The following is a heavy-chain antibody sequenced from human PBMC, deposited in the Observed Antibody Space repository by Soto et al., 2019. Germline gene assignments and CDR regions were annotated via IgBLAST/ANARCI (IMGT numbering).Heavy chain of an antibody. J-gene: IGHJ3*02. CDR3: ASSQYYYDSSGYYSPPIDAFDI. Sequence: PSETLSLTCTVSGGSISSSSYYWGWIRQPPGKGLEWIGSIYYSGSTYYNPSLKSRVTISVDTSKNQFSLKLSSVTAADTAVYYCASSQYYYDSSGYYSPPIDAFDIWGQGTMVTVS. CDR2: IYYSGST. CDR1: GGSISSSSYY. V-gene: IGHV4-39*01. D-gene: IGHD3-22*01.